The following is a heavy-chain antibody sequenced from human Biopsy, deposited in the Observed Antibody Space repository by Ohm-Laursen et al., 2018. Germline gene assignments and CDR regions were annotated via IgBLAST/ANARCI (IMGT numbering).Heavy chain of an antibody. V-gene: IGHV1-2*02. J-gene: IGHJ4*02. CDR2: INPNSGST. CDR3: ARDRMTDVFGGPTRTDVFDS. CDR1: GYTFTDYY. D-gene: IGHD3-10*01. Sequence: GASVKVSCRASGYTFTDYYIHWVRQSPGQGLEWMGWINPNSGSTNSAQKFRDRVTLTRDTSISAVYIDLRRLKSDDAAIYYCARDRMTDVFGGPTRTDVFDSWGQETPVTVSS.